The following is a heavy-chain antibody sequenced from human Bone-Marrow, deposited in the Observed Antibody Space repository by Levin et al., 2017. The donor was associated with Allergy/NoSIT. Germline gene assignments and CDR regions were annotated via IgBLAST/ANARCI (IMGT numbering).Heavy chain of an antibody. D-gene: IGHD1-26*01. J-gene: IGHJ6*02. V-gene: IGHV4-30-4*01. CDR1: GASISSGDYY. Sequence: SETLSLTCTVSGASISSGDYYWSWIRQPPGKGLEWIGYIYSSGSSFYNPSLQSRVSMSVDTSKNHFSLELSSVTAAATAVYYCARDYTDYYASEGGMDVWGQGTTVTVSS. CDR2: IYSSGSS. CDR3: ARDYTDYYASEGGMDV.